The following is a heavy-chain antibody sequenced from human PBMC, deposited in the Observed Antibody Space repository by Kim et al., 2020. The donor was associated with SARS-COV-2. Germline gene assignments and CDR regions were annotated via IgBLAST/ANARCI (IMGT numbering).Heavy chain of an antibody. CDR2: INTAGSVT. Sequence: GGSLRLSCAASGFALIGYWMHWVRQTPGKGLVWVSRINTAGSVTDYADSVRGRLTISRDDAKNTLFLQMNSLRAEDNATYYCVRGRMTFPGLVYWGQGTLVTGSS. CDR3: VRGRMTFPGLVY. D-gene: IGHD3-16*01. CDR1: GFALIGYW. V-gene: IGHV3-74*01. J-gene: IGHJ4*02.